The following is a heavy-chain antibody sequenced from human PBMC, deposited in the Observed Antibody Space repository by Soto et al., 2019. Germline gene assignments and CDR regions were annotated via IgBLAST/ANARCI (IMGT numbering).Heavy chain of an antibody. Sequence: GGSXRLSWSASGFTFISNDSHGFRQGPGKGLEWVSGSGRVGDTYYAGSVKGRFIVSREYAKNSLYLQMNSLRAGDTAVYYCVRRLCRARNCPGIGFDQRGPGTLV. J-gene: IGHJ4*02. CDR2: SGRVGDT. D-gene: IGHD6-6*01. CDR1: GFTFISND. CDR3: VRRLCRARNCPGIGFDQ. V-gene: IGHV3-13*01.